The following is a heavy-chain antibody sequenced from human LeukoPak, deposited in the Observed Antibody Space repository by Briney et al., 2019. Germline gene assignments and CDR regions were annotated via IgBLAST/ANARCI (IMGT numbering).Heavy chain of an antibody. CDR2: IRYDGGNK. J-gene: IGHJ3*02. V-gene: IGHV3-30*02. CDR1: GFTFNSYG. Sequence: PGGSLRLSCVASGFTFNSYGMHWVRQAPGMGLQWVAFIRYDGGNKYYTDSVKGRFTISRDNSKNTLYLQMNGLRPEDAALYYCAKSSDYYDSRGGAFDIWGQGTMVTVSS. D-gene: IGHD3-22*01. CDR3: AKSSDYYDSRGGAFDI.